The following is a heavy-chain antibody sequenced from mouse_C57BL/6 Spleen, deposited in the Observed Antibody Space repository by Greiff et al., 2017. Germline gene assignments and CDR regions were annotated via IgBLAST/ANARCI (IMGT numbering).Heavy chain of an antibody. D-gene: IGHD2-5*01. J-gene: IGHJ2*01. Sequence: EVMLVESGGGLVKPGGSLTLSCAASGFPFSDYGMHWVRQAPEKGLEWVAYISSGSSTIYYADTVKGRFTISRDNAKNTLFLQMTSLRSEDTAMYYCARPSNYAYYFDYWGQGTTLTVSS. V-gene: IGHV5-17*01. CDR2: ISSGSSTI. CDR3: ARPSNYAYYFDY. CDR1: GFPFSDYG.